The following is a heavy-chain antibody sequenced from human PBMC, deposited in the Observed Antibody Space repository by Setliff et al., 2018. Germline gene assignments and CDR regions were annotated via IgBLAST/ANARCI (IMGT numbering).Heavy chain of an antibody. CDR1: GFTFSSYS. CDR3: ARDSSHFIRVLDS. V-gene: IGHV3-7*01. D-gene: IGHD3-10*01. Sequence: PGGSLRLSCAASGFTFSSYSMNWVRQAPGKGLEWVANIKQDGSERFYMDSMKGRFTISRDNAKNSLFLQMDNLRAEDTAQYFCARDSSHFIRVLDSWGQGTLVTVSS. J-gene: IGHJ4*02. CDR2: IKQDGSER.